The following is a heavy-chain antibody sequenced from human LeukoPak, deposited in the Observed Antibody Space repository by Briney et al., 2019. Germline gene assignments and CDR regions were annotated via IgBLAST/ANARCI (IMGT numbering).Heavy chain of an antibody. J-gene: IGHJ4*01. D-gene: IGHD3-22*01. CDR2: IIPIFVVA. V-gene: IGHV1-69*05. CDR1: GGTFSSAA. Sequence: GSSVKVSCEASGGTFSSAAISWVRQAPGQGLEWMGGIIPIFVVANYAQKFQSRVTSTTSESTSTAYMELSRLISENTAVYYCARGYYDKSGYDYYWGHGNPGTVSS. CDR3: ARGYYDKSGYDYY.